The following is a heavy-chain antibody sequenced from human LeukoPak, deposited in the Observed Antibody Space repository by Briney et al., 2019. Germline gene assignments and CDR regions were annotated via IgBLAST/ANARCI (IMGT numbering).Heavy chain of an antibody. CDR1: GGTFSSYA. V-gene: IGHV1-69*13. J-gene: IGHJ4*02. CDR3: ARVIVVHGIYYFDY. D-gene: IGHD1-26*01. Sequence: SVKVSCKASGGTFSSYAISWVRQAPGQGLEWMGGIIPIFGTANCAQKFQGRVTITADESTSTAYMELSSLRSEDTAVYYCARVIVVHGIYYFDYWGQGTLVTVSS. CDR2: IIPIFGTA.